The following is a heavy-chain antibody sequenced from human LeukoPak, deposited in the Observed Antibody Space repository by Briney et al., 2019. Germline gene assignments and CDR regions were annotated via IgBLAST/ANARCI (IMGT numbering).Heavy chain of an antibody. D-gene: IGHD3-3*01. Sequence: SETLSLTCTVSGGSISSYYWSWIRQPPGKGLEWIGYIYYSGSTNYNPSLKSRVTISVDTSKNQFSLKLSSVTAADTAVYYCARRRDFFDYWGQGTLVTVSS. V-gene: IGHV4-59*08. CDR3: ARRRDFFDY. J-gene: IGHJ4*02. CDR1: GGSISSYY. CDR2: IYYSGST.